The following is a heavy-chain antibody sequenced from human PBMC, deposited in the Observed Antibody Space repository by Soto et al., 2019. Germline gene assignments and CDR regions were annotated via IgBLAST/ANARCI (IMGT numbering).Heavy chain of an antibody. J-gene: IGHJ6*02. CDR2: IDPSDSYT. D-gene: IGHD6-6*01. CDR3: ARLKGYSSSPMDYYYYYGMDV. Sequence: GESLKISCKGSGYSFTSYWISWVRQMPGKGLEWMGRIDPSDSYTNYSPSFQGHVTISADKSISTAYLQWSSLKASDTAMYYCARLKGYSSSPMDYYYYYGMDVWGQGTTVTVSS. V-gene: IGHV5-10-1*01. CDR1: GYSFTSYW.